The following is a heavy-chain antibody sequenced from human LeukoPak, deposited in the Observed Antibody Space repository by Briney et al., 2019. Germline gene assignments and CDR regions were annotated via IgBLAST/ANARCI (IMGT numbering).Heavy chain of an antibody. Sequence: GASVKVSCKASGYTLAGYFFHWVRQAPGQGLEWMGWINPNIGGTKYAQRFKGRVTMTRDTSISAAYMELSRLRSDDTAVYYCANRYNWNDLQSNTFDIWGQGTMLTVSS. CDR2: INPNIGGT. D-gene: IGHD1-20*01. CDR1: GYTLAGYF. V-gene: IGHV1-2*02. CDR3: ANRYNWNDLQSNTFDI. J-gene: IGHJ3*02.